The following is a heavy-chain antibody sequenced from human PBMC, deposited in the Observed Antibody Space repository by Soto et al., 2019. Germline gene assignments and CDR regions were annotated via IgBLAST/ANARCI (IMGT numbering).Heavy chain of an antibody. D-gene: IGHD6-13*01. Sequence: QVQLVQSGAEVKKPGASVKLSCKASGYSFTNYAMHWVRQAPGQRLEWMGWINADNGNTKYSQKFQGRVTITRDISASTAYMELSSLRSEDTAVYYCARAPAPSSSWSYWGQGTLVTVSS. CDR3: ARAPAPSSSWSY. V-gene: IGHV1-3*01. J-gene: IGHJ4*01. CDR2: INADNGNT. CDR1: GYSFTNYA.